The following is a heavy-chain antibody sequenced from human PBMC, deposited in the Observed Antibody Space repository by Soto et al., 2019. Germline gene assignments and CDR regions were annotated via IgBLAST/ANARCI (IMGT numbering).Heavy chain of an antibody. CDR1: GGTFSSYA. CDR3: ARERAYSSSPRDWFDP. Sequence: SVKVSCKASGGTFSSYAISWVRQAPGQGLEWMGGIIPIFGTANYAQKFQGRVTITADESTSTAYMELSSLRSEDTAVYYCARERAYSSSPRDWFDPWGQGTPVTVSS. D-gene: IGHD6-6*01. V-gene: IGHV1-69*13. J-gene: IGHJ5*02. CDR2: IIPIFGTA.